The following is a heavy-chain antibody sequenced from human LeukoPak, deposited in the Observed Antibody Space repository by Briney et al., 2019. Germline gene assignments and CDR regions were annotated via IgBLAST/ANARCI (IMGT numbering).Heavy chain of an antibody. CDR1: GFTFSSYG. CDR3: ARDPRGGTLDY. V-gene: IGHV3-74*01. CDR2: IDSDGRTT. D-gene: IGHD3-10*01. J-gene: IGHJ4*02. Sequence: GGSLRLSCAASGFTFSSYGMHWVRQAPGKGRVWGSRIDSDGRTTDYADSVKGRFTISRDNAKNTVNLQMNSLRAEDTAVYYCARDPRGGTLDYWGQGALVTVSS.